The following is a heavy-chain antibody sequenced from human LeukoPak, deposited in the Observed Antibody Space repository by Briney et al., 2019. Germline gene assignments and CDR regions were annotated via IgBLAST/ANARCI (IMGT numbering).Heavy chain of an antibody. D-gene: IGHD6-6*01. V-gene: IGHV1-8*03. J-gene: IGHJ4*02. CDR2: INPNTGNT. Sequence: GWINPNTGNTGYAQKFQGRVTITRNTSISTAYMELSSLRSEDTAVYYCARGRRAARPAFDYWGQGTLVTVSS. CDR3: ARGRRAARPAFDY.